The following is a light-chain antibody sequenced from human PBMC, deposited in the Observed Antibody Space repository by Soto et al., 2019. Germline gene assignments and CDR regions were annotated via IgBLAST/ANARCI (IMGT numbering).Light chain of an antibody. J-gene: IGKJ3*01. CDR3: QQYNNWPSLFT. CDR2: GAS. Sequence: EIVMTQSPATLSVSPGERATLSYRASQSVSSNLAWYQQKPGQAPRLLICGASTRVTGIPARFSGSGSGTEFTLTISSLQSEDFAVYYCQQYNNWPSLFTFGPGTKVDIK. CDR1: QSVSSN. V-gene: IGKV3-15*01.